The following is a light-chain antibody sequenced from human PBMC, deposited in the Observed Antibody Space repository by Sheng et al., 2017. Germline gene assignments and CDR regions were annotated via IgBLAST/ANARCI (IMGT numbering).Light chain of an antibody. CDR3: SSYAGSNNLV. V-gene: IGLV2-8*01. CDR1: SSDVGGYKD. J-gene: IGLJ2*01. CDR2: EVT. Sequence: QSALTQPPSASGSPGQSVTISCTGTSSDVGGYKDVSWYQQHPGKAPKLMIYEVTKRPSGVPDRFSGSKSGNTVSLTVSGLQAEDEADYYCSSYAGSNNLVFGGGTKLTVL.